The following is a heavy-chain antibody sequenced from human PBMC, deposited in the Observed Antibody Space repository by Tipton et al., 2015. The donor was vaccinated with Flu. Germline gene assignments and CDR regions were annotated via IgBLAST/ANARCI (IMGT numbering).Heavy chain of an antibody. CDR1: GGSFSGYY. J-gene: IGHJ4*02. CDR3: ARVRNALGHYVWGSYRYHALDY. D-gene: IGHD3-16*02. Sequence: TLSLTCAVYGGSFSGYYWSWIRQPPGKGLEWIGEINHSGSTNYNPSLKSRVTISVDTSKNQFSLKLSSVTAADTAVYYCARVRNALGHYVWGSYRYHALDYWGQGTLVTVSS. V-gene: IGHV4-34*01. CDR2: INHSGST.